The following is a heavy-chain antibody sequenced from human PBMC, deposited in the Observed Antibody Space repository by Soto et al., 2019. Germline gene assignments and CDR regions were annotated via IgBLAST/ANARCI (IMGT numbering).Heavy chain of an antibody. V-gene: IGHV1-69*19. D-gene: IGHD3-10*01. J-gene: IGHJ4*02. CDR2: ISPMFGAA. Sequence: QVQLVQSGAEMKKPGSSVKVSCQSSGGTFNTYAMNWVRQAPGQVPEWMGDISPMFGAANYAPKFQGRVTITADESTGTSYMQLSSLTSEDTALYFWSREVQVHTPAFVYWGQGTLVTVSS. CDR3: SREVQVHTPAFVY. CDR1: GGTFNTYA.